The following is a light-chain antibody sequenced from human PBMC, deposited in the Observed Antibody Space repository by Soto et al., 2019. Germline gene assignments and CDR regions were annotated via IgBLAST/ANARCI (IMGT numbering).Light chain of an antibody. CDR1: SSNIGAGYD. CDR3: QSYDSSLSGSSVV. CDR2: VNS. Sequence: QSVLTQPPSVSGAPGQRVAISCTGSSSNIGAGYDVHWYQQLPGTAPKLLIYVNSNRPSGVPDRFSGSKSGTSASLAITGLQAEDEADYYCQSYDSSLSGSSVVFGTGTKLTV. J-gene: IGLJ1*01. V-gene: IGLV1-40*01.